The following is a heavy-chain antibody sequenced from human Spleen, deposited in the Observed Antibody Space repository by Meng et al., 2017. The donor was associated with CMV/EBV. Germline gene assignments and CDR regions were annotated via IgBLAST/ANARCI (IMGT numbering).Heavy chain of an antibody. Sequence: FTFDTYGMHWVRQAPGKGLEWVAFIRHDGANKFYGDSVKGRFTISRDNSKNTLYLQMNSLRAEETAIYYCAKDQLLFGGPNAYFDDWGQGTLVTVSS. CDR2: IRHDGANK. CDR1: FTFDTYG. CDR3: AKDQLLFGGPNAYFDD. D-gene: IGHD3-16*01. J-gene: IGHJ4*02. V-gene: IGHV3-30*02.